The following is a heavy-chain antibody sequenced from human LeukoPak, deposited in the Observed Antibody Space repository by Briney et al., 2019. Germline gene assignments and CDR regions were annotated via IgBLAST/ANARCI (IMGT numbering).Heavy chain of an antibody. D-gene: IGHD2-15*01. V-gene: IGHV1-69*13. CDR2: IIPIFGTA. Sequence: SVKVSCKASGGTFSSYAISWVRQAPGQGLEWMGGIIPIFGTANYAQKFQGRVTITADESTSTAYMELSSLRSEDTAVYYCARELRYCSGGSCYSFGYWGQGTLVTVSS. CDR1: GGTFSSYA. CDR3: ARELRYCSGGSCYSFGY. J-gene: IGHJ4*02.